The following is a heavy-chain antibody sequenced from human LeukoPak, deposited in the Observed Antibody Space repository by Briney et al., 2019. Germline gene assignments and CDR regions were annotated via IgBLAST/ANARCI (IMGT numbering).Heavy chain of an antibody. V-gene: IGHV3-11*01. CDR3: ARASLYDFWSGYYPPEAYYFDY. CDR1: GFTFSDYY. Sequence: PGGSLRLSCAASGFTFSDYYTSWIRQAPGKGLEGVSYISSSGSTIYYADSVKGRFTISRDNAKNSLYLQMNSLRAEDTAVYYCARASLYDFWSGYYPPEAYYFDYWGQGTLVTVSS. D-gene: IGHD3-3*01. J-gene: IGHJ4*02. CDR2: ISSSGSTI.